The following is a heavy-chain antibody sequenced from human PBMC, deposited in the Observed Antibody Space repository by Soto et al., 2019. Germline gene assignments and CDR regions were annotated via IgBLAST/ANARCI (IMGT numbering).Heavy chain of an antibody. Sequence: SETLSLTCAVYGGSFSGYYWSWIRQPPGKGLEWIGEINHSGSTNYNPSLKSRVTISLDTSKNQFSLKLSSVTAADTAVYYCARGMVRLDYWGQGTLVTVSS. CDR3: ARGMVRLDY. D-gene: IGHD2-21*01. V-gene: IGHV4-34*01. CDR1: GGSFSGYY. CDR2: INHSGST. J-gene: IGHJ4*02.